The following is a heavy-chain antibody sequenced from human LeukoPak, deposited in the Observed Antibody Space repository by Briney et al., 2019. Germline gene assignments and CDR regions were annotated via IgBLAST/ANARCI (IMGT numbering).Heavy chain of an antibody. Sequence: GGSLRLSCAASGFTFSSYAMSWVRQVPGKGLEWVSAISGSGGSTYYADSVKGRFTISRDNSKNTLYLQMNSLRAEDTAVYYCAKDLKSVDTAMDYYYYGMDVWGQGTTVTVSS. D-gene: IGHD5-18*01. CDR3: AKDLKSVDTAMDYYYYGMDV. V-gene: IGHV3-23*01. CDR2: ISGSGGST. CDR1: GFTFSSYA. J-gene: IGHJ6*02.